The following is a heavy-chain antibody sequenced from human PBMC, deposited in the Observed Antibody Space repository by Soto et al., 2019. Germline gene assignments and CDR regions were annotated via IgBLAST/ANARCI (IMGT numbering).Heavy chain of an antibody. CDR1: GFAFSSYA. CDR3: ARAQWLADDAFDI. V-gene: IGHV3-74*01. D-gene: IGHD6-19*01. CDR2: VKGDGSDT. Sequence: PGGSLRLSCSASGFAFSSYAMHWVRQAPGKGLVWVSRVKGDGSDTTYADSVKGRFTISRDNTKNTLYLQMNSLRPEDTAVYYCARAQWLADDAFDIWGHGTMVTVSS. J-gene: IGHJ3*02.